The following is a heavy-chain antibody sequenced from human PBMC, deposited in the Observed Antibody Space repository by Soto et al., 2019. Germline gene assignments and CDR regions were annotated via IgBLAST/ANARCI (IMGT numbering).Heavy chain of an antibody. J-gene: IGHJ4*02. D-gene: IGHD3-10*01. CDR3: AHRRGTMVRGVAYFDY. Sequence: QITLKESGPTLVKPAETLTLTCTFSGFSLSATAVGVGWIRQPPGKALEWLALIYWDDGKRYSPSLKTRLTITKDTSKNQVVLTMTNMDPVDTATYYSAHRRGTMVRGVAYFDYWGQGALVTVSS. CDR2: IYWDDGK. V-gene: IGHV2-5*02. CDR1: GFSLSATAVG.